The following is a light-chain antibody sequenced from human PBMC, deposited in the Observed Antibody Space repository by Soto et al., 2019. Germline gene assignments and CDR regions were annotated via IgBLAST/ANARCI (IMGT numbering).Light chain of an antibody. V-gene: IGKV1-39*01. CDR2: AAS. CDR1: QTISSY. Sequence: DIQMTQSPSSLSASVGDRVTITCRASQTISSYLNWYQQKPGKAPKLLIYAASILQSGVPSRFSGSGSGTDFTLTISSLQPEDFVAYYCQQSYSTPRTFGQGTKVEIQ. CDR3: QQSYSTPRT. J-gene: IGKJ1*01.